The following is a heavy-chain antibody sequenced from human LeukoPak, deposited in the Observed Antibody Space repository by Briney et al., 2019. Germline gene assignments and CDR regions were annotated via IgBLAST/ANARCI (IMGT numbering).Heavy chain of an antibody. D-gene: IGHD6-13*01. J-gene: IGHJ4*02. Sequence: SETLSLTCTVSGSSLSNYYWRWIRQPPGKGLEWVGYIYYSGSANHNPSLTSRVTISVDTSKNQFALKLSSVTAADTAVYYCARVTATTGIRYFDYWGQGTLDTVSS. CDR1: GSSLSNYY. CDR3: ARVTATTGIRYFDY. V-gene: IGHV4-59*01. CDR2: IYYSGSA.